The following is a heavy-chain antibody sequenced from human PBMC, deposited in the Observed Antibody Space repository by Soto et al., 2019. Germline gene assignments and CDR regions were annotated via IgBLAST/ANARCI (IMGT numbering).Heavy chain of an antibody. V-gene: IGHV4-39*01. CDR1: GGSISSSSYY. CDR2: IFYSGST. Sequence: PSETLSLTCTVSGGSISSSSYYWGWIRQPPGKGLEWIGSIFYSGSTYYNPSLKSRVTISVDTSKNQFSLNLSSVTAADTAVYYCARQGHRLVGAPLTWFEPWGQGTLVTVSS. J-gene: IGHJ5*02. D-gene: IGHD1-26*01. CDR3: ARQGHRLVGAPLTWFEP.